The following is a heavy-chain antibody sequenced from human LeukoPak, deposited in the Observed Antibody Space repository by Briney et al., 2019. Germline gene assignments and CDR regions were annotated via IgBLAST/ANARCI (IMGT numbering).Heavy chain of an antibody. CDR1: GFTFSGSA. D-gene: IGHD4-17*01. V-gene: IGHV3-30-3*01. CDR2: MSNDGSNK. Sequence: GGSLRLSCAASGFTFSGSAMHWVRQAPGKGLEWVTVMSNDGSNKYYADSVKGRFTISRDNSKNALYLQMNSLRTEDTAVYYCARETTLRFDYWGQGTLVTVSS. CDR3: ARETTLRFDY. J-gene: IGHJ4*02.